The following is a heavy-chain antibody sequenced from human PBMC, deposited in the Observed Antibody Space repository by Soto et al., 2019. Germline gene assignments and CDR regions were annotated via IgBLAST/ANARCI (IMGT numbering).Heavy chain of an antibody. CDR3: ARDLWGYCGTDCYPLDV. CDR2: INPDSGGT. D-gene: IGHD2-21*02. CDR1: GYTFTDYY. Sequence: ASVKVSCKASGYTFTDYYIHWVRQAPGQGLEWMGWINPDSGGTNYAQKFQGWVTMTRDTSISTAYMELSRLKSDDTAVYYCARDLWGYCGTDCYPLDVWGQGTTVTVSS. J-gene: IGHJ6*02. V-gene: IGHV1-2*04.